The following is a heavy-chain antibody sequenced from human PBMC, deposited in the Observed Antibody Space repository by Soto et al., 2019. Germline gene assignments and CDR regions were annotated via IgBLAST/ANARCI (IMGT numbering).Heavy chain of an antibody. CDR3: ARGMDIQSSSRYYNMDV. V-gene: IGHV4-59*12. CDR2: IYYSGST. D-gene: IGHD2-2*03. CDR1: GGSISSYY. Sequence: PSETLSLTCTVSGGSISSYYWSWIRQPPGKGLEWIGYIYYSGSTNYNPSLKSRVTISVDTSKNQFSLKLSSVTAADTAVYYCARGMDIQSSSRYYNMDVWGKGTTVTVSS. J-gene: IGHJ6*03.